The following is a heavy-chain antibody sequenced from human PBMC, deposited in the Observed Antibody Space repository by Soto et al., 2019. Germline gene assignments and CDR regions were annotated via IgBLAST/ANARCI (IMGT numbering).Heavy chain of an antibody. CDR1: GGTFSSYT. D-gene: IGHD4-4*01. CDR3: ARDPSYSTSGAYNWFDP. CDR2: IIPILGIA. Sequence: GASVKVSCKASGGTFSSYTISWVRQAPGQGLEWMGRIIPILGIANYAQKFQGRVTITADKSTSTAYMELSSLRSEDTAVYYCARDPSYSTSGAYNWFDPWGQGTLVTVSS. J-gene: IGHJ5*02. V-gene: IGHV1-69*04.